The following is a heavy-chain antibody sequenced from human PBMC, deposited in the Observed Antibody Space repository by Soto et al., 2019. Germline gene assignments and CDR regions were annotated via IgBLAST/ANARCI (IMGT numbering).Heavy chain of an antibody. V-gene: IGHV3-49*03. J-gene: IGHJ3*02. CDR3: SRFGPYYYDASASQTFFDI. D-gene: IGHD3-22*01. CDR1: GFSFGDYA. CDR2: VRSKAYGGTT. Sequence: GGSLRLSCTTSGFSFGDYAVTWFRQAPGRGLECIGFVRSKAYGGTTEYAASVNGRFTISRDDSKSIAYVQMDGLKSEDTAVYYCSRFGPYYYDASASQTFFDIWGQGTMVTV.